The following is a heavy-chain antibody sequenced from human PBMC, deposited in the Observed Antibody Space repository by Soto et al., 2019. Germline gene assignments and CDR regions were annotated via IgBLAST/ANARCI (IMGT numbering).Heavy chain of an antibody. CDR2: INSDGSST. J-gene: IGHJ4*02. CDR1: GFTFSSYW. Sequence: PGGSLRLSCAASGFTFSSYWMQWVRQAPGKGLVWVSRINSDGSSTSYADSVKGRFTISRDNAKNTLYLQMNSLRAEDTAVYYCARGSASVAGTGTFDYWGQGTLVTVSS. V-gene: IGHV3-74*01. D-gene: IGHD6-19*01. CDR3: ARGSASVAGTGTFDY.